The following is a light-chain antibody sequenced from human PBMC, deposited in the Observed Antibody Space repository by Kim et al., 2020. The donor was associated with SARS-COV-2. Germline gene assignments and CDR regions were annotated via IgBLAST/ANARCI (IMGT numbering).Light chain of an antibody. CDR1: SGHSSYA. V-gene: IGLV4-69*01. Sequence: SVKLTCTLSSGHSSYAIAWHQQQPEKGPRYLMKLNSDGSHSKGDGIPDRFSGSSSGAERNLTISSLQAEDEADYYCQTWGTGGVFGGGTQLTVL. CDR2: LNSDGSH. CDR3: QTWGTGGV. J-gene: IGLJ3*02.